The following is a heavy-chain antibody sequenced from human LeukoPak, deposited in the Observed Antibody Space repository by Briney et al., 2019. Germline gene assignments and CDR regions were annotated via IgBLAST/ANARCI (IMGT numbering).Heavy chain of an antibody. CDR1: GFTFSSYA. J-gene: IGHJ6*03. CDR2: ISYDGSNK. V-gene: IGHV3-30*04. Sequence: PGGSLRLSCAASGFTFSSYAMHWVRQAPGKGLEWVAVISYDGSNKYYADSVKGRFTISRDNSKNTLYLQMNSLRAEDTAVYYCAKDVAARPPNYYYYYMDVWGKGTTVTVSS. CDR3: AKDVAARPPNYYYYYMDV. D-gene: IGHD6-6*01.